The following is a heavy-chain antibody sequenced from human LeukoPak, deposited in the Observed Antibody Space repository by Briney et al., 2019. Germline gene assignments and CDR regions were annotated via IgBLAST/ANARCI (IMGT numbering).Heavy chain of an antibody. CDR3: AREDYSTSFDY. CDR1: GYTFTGYY. J-gene: IGHJ4*02. V-gene: IGHV1-2*04. D-gene: IGHD4-11*01. CDR2: INPNSGGT. Sequence: ASVKVSCKASGYTFTGYYMHWVRQAPGQGLEWMGWINPNSGGTNYAQRFQGWVTMTRDTSISTAYMELSRLRSDDTAVYYCAREDYSTSFDYWGQGTLVTVSS.